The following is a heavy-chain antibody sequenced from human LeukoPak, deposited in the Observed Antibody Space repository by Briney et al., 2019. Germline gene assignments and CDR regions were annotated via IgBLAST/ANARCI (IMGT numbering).Heavy chain of an antibody. V-gene: IGHV4-59*08. D-gene: IGHD2-21*02. CDR2: IYSSGST. CDR1: GGSISNYY. CDR3: ARSHCGGDCYLIDY. Sequence: SETLSLTCIVSGGSISNYYWSWIRHPPGKGLEWIGYIYSSGSTSYSPSLKCRVNISLDTSKNQFSLKLNSVTAADTAVYYCARSHCGGDCYLIDYWGQGTLVTVSS. J-gene: IGHJ4*02.